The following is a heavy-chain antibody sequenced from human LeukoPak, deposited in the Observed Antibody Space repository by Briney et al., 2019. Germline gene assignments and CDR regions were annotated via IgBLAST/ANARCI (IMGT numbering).Heavy chain of an antibody. CDR1: GYSFTSYW. CDR3: ARPRDGYNQVVDY. D-gene: IGHD5-24*01. V-gene: IGHV5-51*01. J-gene: IGHJ4*02. Sequence: GGALQISWKGSGYSFTSYWIGGVRQVPGKGLEWMGILFPRHSDPGYSPSFQGQVTISADKSISTAYLQWSSLKASDTAMYYCARPRDGYNQVVDYWGQGTLVTVSS. CDR2: LFPRHSDP.